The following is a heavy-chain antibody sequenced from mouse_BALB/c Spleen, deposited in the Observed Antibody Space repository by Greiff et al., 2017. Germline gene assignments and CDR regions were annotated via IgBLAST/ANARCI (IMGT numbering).Heavy chain of an antibody. V-gene: IGHV14-3*02. D-gene: IGHD1-1*01. CDR2: IDPANGNT. J-gene: IGHJ3*01. CDR1: GFNIKDTY. Sequence: EVKLMESGAELVKPGASVKLSCTASGFNIKDTYMHWVKQRPEQGLEWIGRIDPANGNTKYDPKFQGKATITADTSSNTAYLQLSSLTSEDTAVYYCARDPYGPFAYWGQGTLVTVSA. CDR3: ARDPYGPFAY.